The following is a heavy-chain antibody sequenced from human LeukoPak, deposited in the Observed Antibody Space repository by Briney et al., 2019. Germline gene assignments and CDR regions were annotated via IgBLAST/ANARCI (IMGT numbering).Heavy chain of an antibody. Sequence: GGSLRLSCAASGFTFSGYAMSWVRQAPGKGLEWVSALDIGGSSTYYADSVKGRFTISRDNSKSTLYLQMNSLRAEDTALYYCAKDRSTIDAFDIWGQGTMVTVSS. CDR1: GFTFSGYA. D-gene: IGHD4/OR15-4a*01. CDR2: LDIGGSST. V-gene: IGHV3-23*05. J-gene: IGHJ3*02. CDR3: AKDRSTIDAFDI.